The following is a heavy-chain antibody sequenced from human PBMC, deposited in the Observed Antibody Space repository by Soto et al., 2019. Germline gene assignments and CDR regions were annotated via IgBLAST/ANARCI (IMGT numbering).Heavy chain of an antibody. CDR3: AKARCTGNSCYVPDY. D-gene: IGHD2-8*02. CDR1: GFTFNSYT. CDR2: ISGSGSP. V-gene: IGHV3-23*01. J-gene: IGHJ4*01. Sequence: PGGSLRLSCAASGFTFNSYTMAWVRQAPGKGLEWVSSISGSGSPSYADSVQGRFTISRDNSRNTISLQMNSLRADDTATYYCAKARCTGNSCYVPDYWGHGSLVTVSS.